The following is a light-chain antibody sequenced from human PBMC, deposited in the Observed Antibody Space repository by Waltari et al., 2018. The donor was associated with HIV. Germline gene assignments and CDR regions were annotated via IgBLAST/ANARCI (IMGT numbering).Light chain of an antibody. CDR3: CSDTVENTCI. J-gene: IGLJ1*01. Sequence: QSVLTQPASMPGSLGQSITISCTGRRSDVGGFRFVSWFQQHPGKVPQPLIYACTKRPPEVLSRFAGPKTGHTAALTISGLQPEDEGDYYCCSDTVENTCIFGPGTTVTGL. V-gene: IGLV2-14*01. CDR2: ACT. CDR1: RSDVGGFRF.